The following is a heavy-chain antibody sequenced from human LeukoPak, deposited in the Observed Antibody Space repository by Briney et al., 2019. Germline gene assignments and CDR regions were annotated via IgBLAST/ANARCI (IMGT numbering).Heavy chain of an antibody. CDR1: GGTFSSYA. V-gene: IGHV1-69*05. CDR2: IIPIFGTA. Sequence: GASVKVSFKASGGTFSSYAISWVRQAPGQGLEWMGGIIPIFGTANYAQKFQGRVTITTDESTSTAYMELSSLRSEDTAVYYCARFQEGWFDPWGQGTLVTVSS. CDR3: ARFQEGWFDP. J-gene: IGHJ5*02.